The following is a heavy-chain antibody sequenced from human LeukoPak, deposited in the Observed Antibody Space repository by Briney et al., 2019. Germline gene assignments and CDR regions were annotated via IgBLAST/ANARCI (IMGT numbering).Heavy chain of an antibody. Sequence: ASVTVSCKASGYTFTSYYMHWVRQAPGQGLEWMGWINPNSGGTNYAQKFQGWVTMTRDTSISTAYMELSRLRSDDTAVYYCARDGHDFWSGYGSYNWFDPWGQGTLVTVSS. CDR2: INPNSGGT. CDR1: GYTFTSYY. J-gene: IGHJ5*02. CDR3: ARDGHDFWSGYGSYNWFDP. V-gene: IGHV1-2*04. D-gene: IGHD3-3*01.